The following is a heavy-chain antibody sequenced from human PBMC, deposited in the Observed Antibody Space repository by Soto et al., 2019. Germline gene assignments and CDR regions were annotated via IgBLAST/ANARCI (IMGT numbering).Heavy chain of an antibody. V-gene: IGHV5-51*01. D-gene: IGHD3-3*01. Sequence: PGESLKISCKGSGYSFTSYWIGWVRQMPGKGLEWMGIIYPGDSDTRYSPSFQGQVTISADKSISTAYLQWSSLKASDTALYYCARQGNTIFGVAPGWFDPWGQGTLVTVSS. CDR2: IYPGDSDT. CDR3: ARQGNTIFGVAPGWFDP. J-gene: IGHJ5*02. CDR1: GYSFTSYW.